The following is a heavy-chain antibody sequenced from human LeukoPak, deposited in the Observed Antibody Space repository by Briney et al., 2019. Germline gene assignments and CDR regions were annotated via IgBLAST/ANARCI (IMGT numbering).Heavy chain of an antibody. D-gene: IGHD4-23*01. CDR2: ILNDGGNT. V-gene: IGHV3-64*02. CDR1: GFTFSGYA. Sequence: GGSLRLSCAASGFTFSGYAMHWVRQAPGKGLECVSGILNDGGNTYYADSVKGRFTISRDNSKNTLYLQMSSLRAEDMAVYYCARGCEGDYGGNDFDYWGKGTMVTVSS. CDR3: ARGCEGDYGGNDFDY. J-gene: IGHJ4*02.